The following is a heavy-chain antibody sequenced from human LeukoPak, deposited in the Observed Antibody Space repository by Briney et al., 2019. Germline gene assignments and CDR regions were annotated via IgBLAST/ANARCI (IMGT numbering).Heavy chain of an antibody. V-gene: IGHV3-13*04. D-gene: IGHD3-16*02. J-gene: IGHJ3*02. CDR1: GFTVSSNY. CDR2: FGSAGGI. Sequence: GGSLRLSCAASGFTVSSNYMSWVRQAAGKGLEWVSGFGSAGGIFYAGSVKGRFTISRENAKNSLYLQMNILRAGDTAVYYCARVSVNVFDIWGQGTMVTVSS. CDR3: ARVSVNVFDI.